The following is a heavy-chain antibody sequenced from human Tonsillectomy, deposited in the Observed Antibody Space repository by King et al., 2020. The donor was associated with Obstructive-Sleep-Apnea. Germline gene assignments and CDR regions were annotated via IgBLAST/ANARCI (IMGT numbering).Heavy chain of an antibody. CDR3: AKSYKSGWYVPFDY. D-gene: IGHD6-19*01. V-gene: IGHV3-9*01. J-gene: IGHJ4*02. CDR2: INWNSDST. CDR1: GFTFDDYG. Sequence: FQLVQSGGGLVQPGRSLRLSCAASGFTFDDYGMHWVRQVPGKGLEWVSGINWNSDSTGYADSVKGRFTISRDNAKNSLYVQMNSLRPEDTALYYCAKSYKSGWYVPFDYWGQGTLVTVSS.